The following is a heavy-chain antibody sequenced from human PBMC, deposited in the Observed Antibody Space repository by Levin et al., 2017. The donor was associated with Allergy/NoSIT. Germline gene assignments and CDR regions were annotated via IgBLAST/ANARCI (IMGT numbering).Heavy chain of an antibody. Sequence: PGGSLRLSCAASGFTFSPYTMNWVRQAPGKGLEWVSSISSSGSYIFYRDSVKGRFTISRDNAKNSLYLEMNSLRAEDTGVYYWACEPEQWKWFDPWGQGTLVTVSS. CDR3: ACEPEQWKWFDP. V-gene: IGHV3-21*01. J-gene: IGHJ5*02. CDR1: GFTFSPYT. D-gene: IGHD6-19*01. CDR2: ISSSGSYI.